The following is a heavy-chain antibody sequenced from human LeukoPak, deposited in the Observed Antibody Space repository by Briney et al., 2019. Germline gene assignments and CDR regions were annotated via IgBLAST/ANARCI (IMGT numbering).Heavy chain of an antibody. Sequence: GGSLRLSCAASGFTFSSYSMNWVRQAPGKGLEWVASISDSGYTTHYADSVRGRFTISRDNSKNTLYLQMNSLRAEDTAAYYCAKSPTVAASWFDYWGQGTLVTVSS. V-gene: IGHV3-23*01. CDR1: GFTFSSYS. CDR3: AKSPTVAASWFDY. D-gene: IGHD2-15*01. CDR2: ISDSGYTT. J-gene: IGHJ4*01.